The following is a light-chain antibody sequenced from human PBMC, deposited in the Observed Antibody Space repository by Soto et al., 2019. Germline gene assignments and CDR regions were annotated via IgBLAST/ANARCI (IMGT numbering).Light chain of an antibody. Sequence: EIVLTQSPATLSLSPGERATLSCRASQSVSSNLAWCQQKPGQAPRLLIYDTSIRASGIPARFSGSGSGTDFTLTSSSLDPEDFAFYYCQQLSNRPLTFGQGTRLEIK. CDR1: QSVSSN. CDR3: QQLSNRPLT. V-gene: IGKV3-11*01. CDR2: DTS. J-gene: IGKJ5*01.